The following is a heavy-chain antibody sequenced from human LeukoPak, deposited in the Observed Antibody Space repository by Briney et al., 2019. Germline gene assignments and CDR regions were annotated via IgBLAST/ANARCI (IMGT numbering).Heavy chain of an antibody. D-gene: IGHD3-22*01. CDR1: GGSISHYY. CDR3: ARYDSSGFYQYYFDY. CDR2: INHSGST. Sequence: PSETLSLTCAVYGGSISHYYWSWIRQSPGKGLECIGEINHSGSTNYNPSLKSRVTISVDTSKKQFSLKLTSVTAADTAVYYCARYDSSGFYQYYFDYWGLGTLVTVSS. V-gene: IGHV4-34*01. J-gene: IGHJ4*02.